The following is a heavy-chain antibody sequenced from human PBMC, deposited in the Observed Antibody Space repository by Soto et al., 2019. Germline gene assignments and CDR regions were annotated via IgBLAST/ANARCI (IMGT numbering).Heavy chain of an antibody. D-gene: IGHD2-8*02. CDR1: GLAFKHYD. J-gene: IGHJ2*01. CDR3: ASDGFGGVYFEL. CDR2: IGTAGDT. Sequence: EVQLVESGGGLVQPGGSLRLSCAASGLAFKHYDMHWVRQATGKGLEWVSAIGTAGDTYYPDSVKGRFTISRDNAKNSLYLQMNSLRAGDTAVYYCASDGFGGVYFELWGRGTLVTVSS. V-gene: IGHV3-13*01.